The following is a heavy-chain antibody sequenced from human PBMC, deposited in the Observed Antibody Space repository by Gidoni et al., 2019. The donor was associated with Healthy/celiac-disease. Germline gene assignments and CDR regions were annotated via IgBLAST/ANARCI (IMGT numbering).Heavy chain of an antibody. Sequence: QVQLVESGGGVVQPGRSLRLSCAASGFTFSSYAMHWVRQAPGKGLEWVAVISYDGSNKYYADSVKGRFTISRDNSKNTLYLQMNSLRAEDTAVYYCATGGIVVVNPFDYWGQGTLVTVSS. CDR1: GFTFSSYA. J-gene: IGHJ4*02. V-gene: IGHV3-30*04. CDR3: ATGGIVVVNPFDY. CDR2: ISYDGSNK. D-gene: IGHD3-22*01.